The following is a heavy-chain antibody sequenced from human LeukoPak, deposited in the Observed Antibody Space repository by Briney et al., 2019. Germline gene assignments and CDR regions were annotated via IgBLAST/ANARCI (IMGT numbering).Heavy chain of an antibody. CDR1: GYRFSNYR. CDR2: IYPGDGDT. Sequence: GESLKISCKGSGYRFSNYRIGWVRQMPGKVLEWTGIIYPGDGDTRYSPSFQGQVTMSADKSISTAYLQWSSLRASDTAMYYCARQHTSSWYWLDSWGQGTLVTVSS. J-gene: IGHJ5*01. D-gene: IGHD6-13*01. V-gene: IGHV5-51*01. CDR3: ARQHTSSWYWLDS.